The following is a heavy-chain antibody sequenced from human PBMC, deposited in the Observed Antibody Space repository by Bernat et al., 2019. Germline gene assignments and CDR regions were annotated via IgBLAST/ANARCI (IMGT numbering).Heavy chain of an antibody. CDR3: ARESFNF. J-gene: IGHJ4*02. CDR1: GDSISSSGQY. V-gene: IGHV4-39*02. D-gene: IGHD1-20*01. Sequence: QLQESGTGLVKTSETLSLTCTVSGDSISSSGQYWGWIRQPPGKGLEWIGSLYYSGSTDYNPSLKSRVTISVDTSKNQFSLRLSYVTAADTAVYYCARESFNFWCQGILVTVSS. CDR2: LYYSGST.